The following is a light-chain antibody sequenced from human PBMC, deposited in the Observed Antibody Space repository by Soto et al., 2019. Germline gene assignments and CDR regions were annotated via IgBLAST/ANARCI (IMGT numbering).Light chain of an antibody. V-gene: IGKV1-5*01. CDR2: DAS. J-gene: IGKJ1*01. Sequence: DIQMTQSPSTLSASVGDRVTITCRASQSISSWLAWYQQKPGKVPKLLIYDASSLESGVPSRFGGSGSGTEFTLTISSLQPDDFATYYCQQYNSYSWTFGQGTKVDIK. CDR1: QSISSW. CDR3: QQYNSYSWT.